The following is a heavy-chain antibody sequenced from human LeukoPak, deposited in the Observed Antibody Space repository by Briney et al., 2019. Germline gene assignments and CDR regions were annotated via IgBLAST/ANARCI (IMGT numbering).Heavy chain of an antibody. D-gene: IGHD3-22*01. V-gene: IGHV3-7*01. CDR2: IKQDGSEK. Sequence: GGSLRLSCAASGFTFSSYWMSWVRQAPGKGLEWVANIKQDGSEKYYVDSVKGRFTISRDNAKNSLYLQMNSLRAEETAVYYCARELRYYYDSSGYYPGYWGQGTLVTVSS. CDR3: ARELRYYYDSSGYYPGY. J-gene: IGHJ4*02. CDR1: GFTFSSYW.